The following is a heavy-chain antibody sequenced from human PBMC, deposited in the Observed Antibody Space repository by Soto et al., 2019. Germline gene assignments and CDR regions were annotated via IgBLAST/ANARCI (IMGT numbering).Heavy chain of an antibody. CDR1: GYTFTGYY. CDR3: ARDKGDELLVPVAPDD. V-gene: IGHV1-2*04. Sequence: ASVKVSCKASGYTFTGYYMHWVRQAPGQGLEWMGWINPHTGGTNSAQKFRGWVTMTRDTSISTAYMELSRLKSDDTAVYYCARDKGDELLVPVAPDDWGQGTLVTVSS. D-gene: IGHD1-7*01. CDR2: INPHTGGT. J-gene: IGHJ4*02.